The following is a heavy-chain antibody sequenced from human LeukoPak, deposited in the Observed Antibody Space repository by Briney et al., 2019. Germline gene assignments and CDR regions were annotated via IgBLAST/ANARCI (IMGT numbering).Heavy chain of an antibody. J-gene: IGHJ3*02. CDR1: GFTFDDYA. Sequence: RAGGSLRLSCAASGFTFDDYAMHWVRQAPGKGLGWVSGISWNSGSIGYADSVKGRFTISRDNAKNSLYLQMNSLRAEDTALYYCAKGSGWSDNAFDIWGQGTMVTVSS. D-gene: IGHD6-19*01. V-gene: IGHV3-9*01. CDR2: ISWNSGSI. CDR3: AKGSGWSDNAFDI.